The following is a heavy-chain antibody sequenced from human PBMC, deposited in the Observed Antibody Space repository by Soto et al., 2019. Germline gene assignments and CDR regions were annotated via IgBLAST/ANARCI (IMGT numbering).Heavy chain of an antibody. CDR1: GFIFSDYT. CDR3: ARDHGGSSWFVGVYYFFGMDV. Sequence: EVQLVESGGDLVQPGGSLRLSCGASGFIFSDYTMTWVRQAPGGGLEFVSDISSSGDAVFYAASVKGRFTVSRDNAKNSLYVQMNSLRDDDTAVYLCARDHGGSSWFVGVYYFFGMDVWGQGNAVTVSS. D-gene: IGHD6-13*01. CDR2: ISSSGDAV. V-gene: IGHV3-48*02. J-gene: IGHJ6*02.